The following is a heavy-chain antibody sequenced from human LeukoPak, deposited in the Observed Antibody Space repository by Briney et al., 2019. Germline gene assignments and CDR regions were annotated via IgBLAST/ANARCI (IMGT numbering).Heavy chain of an antibody. CDR2: IYPGDSDT. CDR3: ARHSSVYGSGSGGFDP. Sequence: GESLKISCKGSGYSFTSYWIGWVRQMPGKGLEWMGIIYPGDSDTRYSPSLQGQVTTSADKSITTAYLQWSSLKASDTAMYYCARHSSVYGSGSGGFDPWGQGTLVTVSS. V-gene: IGHV5-51*01. D-gene: IGHD3-10*01. CDR1: GYSFTSYW. J-gene: IGHJ5*02.